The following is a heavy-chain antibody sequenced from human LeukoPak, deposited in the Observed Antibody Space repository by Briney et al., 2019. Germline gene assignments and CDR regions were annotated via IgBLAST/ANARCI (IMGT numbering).Heavy chain of an antibody. V-gene: IGHV3-23*01. J-gene: IGHJ4*02. Sequence: GGSLRLSCAASGFTFSSYAMSWVRQAPGKGLEWVSAISGSGGSIYYADSVKGRFTISRDNSKNTLYLQMNSLRAEDTAVYYCAKDEYYSSGWYDYWGQGTLVTVSS. CDR2: ISGSGGSI. D-gene: IGHD6-19*01. CDR3: AKDEYYSSGWYDY. CDR1: GFTFSSYA.